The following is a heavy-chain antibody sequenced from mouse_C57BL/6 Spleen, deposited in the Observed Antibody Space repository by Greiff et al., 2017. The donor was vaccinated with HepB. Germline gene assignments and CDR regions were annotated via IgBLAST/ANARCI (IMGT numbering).Heavy chain of an antibody. V-gene: IGHV5-9-1*02. CDR1: GFTFSSYA. Sequence: EVKLMESGAGLVKPGGSLKLSCAASGFTFSSYAMSWVRQTPEKRLEWVAYISSGGDYIYYADTVKGRFTISRDNARNTLYLQMSSLKSEDTAMYYCTRSLTGTWAYWGQGTLVTVSA. J-gene: IGHJ3*01. CDR3: TRSLTGTWAY. CDR2: ISSGGDYI. D-gene: IGHD4-1*01.